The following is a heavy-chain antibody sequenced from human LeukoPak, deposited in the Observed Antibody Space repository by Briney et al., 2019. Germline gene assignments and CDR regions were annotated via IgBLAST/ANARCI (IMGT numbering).Heavy chain of an antibody. CDR2: ISSSGSTI. Sequence: GGSLRLSCAASGFTFSSYEMNWVRQAPGKGLEWVSYISSSGSTIYYADSVKGRFTISRDNAKNSLYLQMNSLRAEDTAVYYCARNPVPAYYYCYGMDVWGQGTTVTVSS. V-gene: IGHV3-48*03. J-gene: IGHJ6*02. CDR3: ARNPVPAYYYCYGMDV. CDR1: GFTFSSYE.